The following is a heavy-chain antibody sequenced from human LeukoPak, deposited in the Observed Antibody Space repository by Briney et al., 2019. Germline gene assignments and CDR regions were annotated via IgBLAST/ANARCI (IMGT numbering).Heavy chain of an antibody. J-gene: IGHJ4*02. D-gene: IGHD3-22*01. CDR3: ARIVVVTASTFDY. CDR2: IKQDGSEK. Sequence: GGSLRLSCAASGFTFSSYWMSWVRQAPGKGLEWVANIKQDGSEKYYVDSVKGRFTISRDNAKNSMYLLMNSLRAEDTAVYYCARIVVVTASTFDYWGQGTLVTVSS. CDR1: GFTFSSYW. V-gene: IGHV3-7*04.